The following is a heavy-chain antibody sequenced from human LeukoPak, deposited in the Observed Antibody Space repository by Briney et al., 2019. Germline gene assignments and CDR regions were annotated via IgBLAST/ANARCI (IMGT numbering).Heavy chain of an antibody. V-gene: IGHV4-59*01. J-gene: IGHJ6*03. D-gene: IGHD6-13*01. CDR2: IYYSGST. CDR1: GGSISSYY. Sequence: SQTLSLTCTVSGGSISSYYWSWIRQPPGKGLEWIGYIYYSGSTNYNPSLKSRVTISVDTSKNQFSLKLSSVTAADTAVYYCARGRYSSSWRKTNYYYMDVWGKGTTVTVSS. CDR3: ARGRYSSSWRKTNYYYMDV.